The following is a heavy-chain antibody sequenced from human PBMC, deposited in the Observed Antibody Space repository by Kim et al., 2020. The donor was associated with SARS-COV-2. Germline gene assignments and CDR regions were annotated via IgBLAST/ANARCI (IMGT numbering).Heavy chain of an antibody. CDR1: GGTFSSYA. CDR2: IIPIFGTA. V-gene: IGHV1-69*13. Sequence: SVKVSCKASGGTFSSYAISWVRQAPGQGLEWMGGIIPIFGTANYAQKFQGRVTITADESTSTAYMELSSLRSEDTAVYYCARGGHTAMAYYYYYYGMDVWGQGTTVTVSS. CDR3: ARGGHTAMAYYYYYYGMDV. D-gene: IGHD5-18*01. J-gene: IGHJ6*02.